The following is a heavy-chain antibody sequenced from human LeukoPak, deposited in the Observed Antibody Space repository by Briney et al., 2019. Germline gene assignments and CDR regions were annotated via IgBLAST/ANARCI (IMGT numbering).Heavy chain of an antibody. CDR3: ARGALAFDI. CDR1: GGTFSSYA. CDR2: MNPNSGNT. D-gene: IGHD3-3*02. V-gene: IGHV1-8*03. Sequence: ASVKVSCKASGGTFSSYAISWVRQAPGQGLEWMGWMNPNSGNTGYAQKFQGRVTITRNTSISTAYMELSSLRSEDTAVYYCARGALAFDIWGQGTMVTVSS. J-gene: IGHJ3*02.